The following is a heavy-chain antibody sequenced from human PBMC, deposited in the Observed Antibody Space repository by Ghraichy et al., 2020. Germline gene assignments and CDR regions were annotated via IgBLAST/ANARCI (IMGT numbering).Heavy chain of an antibody. V-gene: IGHV1-69*06. J-gene: IGHJ4*02. CDR2: IIPIFGTA. CDR3: ARGASLYYDRPLYYFDY. CDR1: GGTFSSYA. D-gene: IGHD3-22*01. Sequence: SVKVSCKASGGTFSSYAISWVRQAPGQGLEWMGGIIPIFGTANYAQKFQGRVTITADKSTSTAYMELSSLRSEDTAVYYCARGASLYYDRPLYYFDYWGQGTLVTVSS.